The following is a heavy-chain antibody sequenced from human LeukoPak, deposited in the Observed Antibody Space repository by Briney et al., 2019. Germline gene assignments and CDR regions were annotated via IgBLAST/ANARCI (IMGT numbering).Heavy chain of an antibody. V-gene: IGHV4-59*01. CDR1: GGSISSYY. CDR3: ARVYSSGWYYYYGMDV. D-gene: IGHD6-19*01. J-gene: IGHJ6*02. Sequence: SETLSLTCTVSGGSISSYYWGWIGQPPGKGLEWIGDIYYSGSTNYNPSLKSRVTISVDTSKNQFSLKLSSVTAADTAVYHCARVYSSGWYYYYGMDVWGQGTTVTVSS. CDR2: IYYSGST.